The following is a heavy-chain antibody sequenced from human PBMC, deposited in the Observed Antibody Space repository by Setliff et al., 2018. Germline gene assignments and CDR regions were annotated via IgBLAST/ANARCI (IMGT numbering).Heavy chain of an antibody. CDR1: GYSISSGYY. V-gene: IGHV4-38-2*01. CDR2: IYHSGST. Sequence: SETLSLTCAVSGYSISSGYYWGWIRQPPGKGLEWIGSIYHSGSTYYNPSLKSRVTISVDTSKNQFSLKLTSVTAADTALYYCARRHLLSWFDSWGQGHLVTVSS. CDR3: ARRHLLSWFDS. J-gene: IGHJ5*01.